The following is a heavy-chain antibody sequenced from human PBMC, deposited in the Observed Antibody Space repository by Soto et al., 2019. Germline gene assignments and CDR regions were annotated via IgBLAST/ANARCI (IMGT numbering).Heavy chain of an antibody. J-gene: IGHJ6*02. Sequence: SVKVSCKASGGTFSSYAISWVRQAPGQGLEWMGGIIPIFGTANYAQKFQGRVTITADESTSTAYMELSSLRSEDTAVYYCARDRIRLLQAQRPYYYYGMDVWGQGTTVTVSS. V-gene: IGHV1-69*13. CDR1: GGTFSSYA. D-gene: IGHD2-15*01. CDR2: IIPIFGTA. CDR3: ARDRIRLLQAQRPYYYYGMDV.